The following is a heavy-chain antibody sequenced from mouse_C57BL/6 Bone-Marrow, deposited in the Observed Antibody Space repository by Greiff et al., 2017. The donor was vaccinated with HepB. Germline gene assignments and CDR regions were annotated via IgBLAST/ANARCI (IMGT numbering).Heavy chain of an antibody. CDR2: INPNNGGT. V-gene: IGHV1-18*01. Sequence: EVQLQQSGPELVKPGASVKIPCKASGYTFTDYNMDWVKQSHGKSLEWIGDINPNNGGTIYNQKFKGKATLTVDKSSSTAYMELRSLTSEDTAVYYCAGSPLYYGNRYDAMDLWGQGTSVNGSS. CDR1: GYTFTDYN. CDR3: AGSPLYYGNRYDAMDL. J-gene: IGHJ4*01. D-gene: IGHD2-1*01.